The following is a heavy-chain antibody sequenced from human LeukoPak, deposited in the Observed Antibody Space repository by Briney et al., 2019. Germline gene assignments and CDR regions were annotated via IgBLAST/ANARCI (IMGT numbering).Heavy chain of an antibody. J-gene: IGHJ4*02. V-gene: IGHV3-15*01. Sequence: GGSLRLSCVVSGIIFSTAWMTWVRQAPGKGLEWVGRIKSKTDGGTTEYAAPVKGRFTISRDDSAHTLYLQMNNLKTEDTAVYFCATDDPRWPCWGQGTLVTVSS. CDR2: IKSKTDGGTT. D-gene: IGHD4-23*01. CDR1: GIIFSTAW. CDR3: ATDDPRWPC.